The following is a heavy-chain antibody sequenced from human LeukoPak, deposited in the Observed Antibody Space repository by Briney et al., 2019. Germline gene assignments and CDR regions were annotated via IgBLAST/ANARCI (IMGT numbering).Heavy chain of an antibody. Sequence: GGSLRLSCSASGFTFSSYAMHWVRQAPGKGLEYVSGISINESSTNYADSVKGRFTISRDNAKNTLYLQMNSLRAEDTAVYYCASANYCSGGSCYSDWFDPWGQGTLVTVSS. CDR2: ISINESST. V-gene: IGHV3-64*04. D-gene: IGHD2-15*01. CDR1: GFTFSSYA. CDR3: ASANYCSGGSCYSDWFDP. J-gene: IGHJ5*02.